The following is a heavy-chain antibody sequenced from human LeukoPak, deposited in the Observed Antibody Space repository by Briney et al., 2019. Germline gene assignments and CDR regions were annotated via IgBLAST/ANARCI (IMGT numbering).Heavy chain of an antibody. CDR3: ARETVESNGWYYYYYMDV. V-gene: IGHV4-34*01. D-gene: IGHD3-22*01. CDR2: INHSGST. J-gene: IGHJ6*03. Sequence: PSETLSLTCAVYGGSFSGYYWSWIRQPPGKGLEWIGEINHSGSTNYNPSLKSRVTISVDTSKNQFSLKLSSVTAADTAVYYCARETVESNGWYYYYYMDVWGKGTTVTISS. CDR1: GGSFSGYY.